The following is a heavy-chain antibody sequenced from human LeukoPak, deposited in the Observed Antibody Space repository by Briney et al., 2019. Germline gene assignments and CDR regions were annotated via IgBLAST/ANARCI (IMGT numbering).Heavy chain of an antibody. V-gene: IGHV3-30*18. CDR2: ISYDGSNK. D-gene: IGHD3-22*01. Sequence: PGRSLRLSCAASGFTFSSYGMHWVRQAPGKGLEWVAVISYDGSNKYYADSVKGRFTISRDNSTNTLYLQMNSLRAEDTAVYYCAKDSAGAVTMIVVLVAWGQGTLVTVSS. CDR1: GFTFSSYG. CDR3: AKDSAGAVTMIVVLVA. J-gene: IGHJ4*02.